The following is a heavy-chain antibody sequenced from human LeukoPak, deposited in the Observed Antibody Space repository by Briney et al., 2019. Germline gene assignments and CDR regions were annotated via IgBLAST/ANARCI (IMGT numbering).Heavy chain of an antibody. D-gene: IGHD5-18*01. CDR3: ARDRAMADY. Sequence: HXXRQAPGQRLEWMGWINTGNGNTKYSQKFEGRVTVTRDTSATAAYMELSSLRSEDTAVYYCARDRAMADYWGQGTLVTVSS. CDR2: INTGNGNT. J-gene: IGHJ4*02. V-gene: IGHV1-3*04.